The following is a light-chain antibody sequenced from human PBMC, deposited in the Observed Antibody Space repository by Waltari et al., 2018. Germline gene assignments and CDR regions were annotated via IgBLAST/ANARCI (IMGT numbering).Light chain of an antibody. Sequence: QSALTQPASVSGSPGQSITISCTGTNSDIGASNYVSWYQQHPGKAPILLIFDVTFRSAGVSHRFSGSKSGNTASLTISWLQAEDEADYFCASYIGSALELFGGGTRLTVL. CDR3: ASYIGSALEL. V-gene: IGLV2-14*03. CDR1: NSDIGASNY. CDR2: DVT. J-gene: IGLJ3*02.